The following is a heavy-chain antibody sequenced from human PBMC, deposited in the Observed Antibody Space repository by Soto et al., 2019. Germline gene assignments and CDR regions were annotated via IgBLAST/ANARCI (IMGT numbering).Heavy chain of an antibody. J-gene: IGHJ4*02. V-gene: IGHV3-74*01. D-gene: IGHD4-17*01. CDR2: INSDGSST. CDR3: TREHYGDYVRTFDY. Sequence: GGSLRLSCAVSGITFSSFWMHWVRQTPGKGLVWVSRINSDGSSTSYADSVKGRFTISRDNAKNTLYLQMNSLRAEDTAVYYCTREHYGDYVRTFDYWGQGALVTVSS. CDR1: GITFSSFW.